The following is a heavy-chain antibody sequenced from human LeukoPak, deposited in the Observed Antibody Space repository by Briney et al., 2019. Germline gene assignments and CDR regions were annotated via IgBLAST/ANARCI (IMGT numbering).Heavy chain of an antibody. Sequence: GGSLRLSCAASGFTFSSYSMNWVRQAPGKGLEWVSSISSGSTYIYYADSLKGRFTISRDNAKNSLYLQMNSLRAEDTAVYYCARASSLTVRFLEWLPRYYFDYWGQGTLVTVSP. CDR3: ARASSLTVRFLEWLPRYYFDY. V-gene: IGHV3-21*01. CDR1: GFTFSSYS. D-gene: IGHD3-3*01. CDR2: ISSGSTYI. J-gene: IGHJ4*02.